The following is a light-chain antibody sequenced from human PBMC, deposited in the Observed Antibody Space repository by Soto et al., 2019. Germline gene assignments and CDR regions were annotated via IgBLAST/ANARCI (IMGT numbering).Light chain of an antibody. V-gene: IGKV1-5*03. J-gene: IGKJ4*01. Sequence: DIQLTQSPSTLSTSVGDRVTVTCRASQNIGTWLAWYQQKPGKAPNLLIYMASVLESGVPSRFSGSGSGTEFTITISSLQPDDFATYYCQQFTYPPLTFGGGTMVEI. CDR2: MAS. CDR3: QQFTYPPLT. CDR1: QNIGTW.